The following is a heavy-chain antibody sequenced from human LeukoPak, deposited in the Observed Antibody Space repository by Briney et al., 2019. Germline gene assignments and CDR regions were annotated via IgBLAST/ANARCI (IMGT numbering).Heavy chain of an antibody. CDR1: GYSFTSYW. D-gene: IGHD3-3*01. J-gene: IGHJ4*02. CDR2: IYPGDSDT. CDR3: ARGGSASAFGSAQEFDY. V-gene: IGHV5-51*01. Sequence: GESLKISCKGSGYSFTSYWIGWVRQMPGKGLEWMGIIYPGDSDTRYSPPFQGQLTISADKSISTAYLQWSSLKASDTAMYYCARGGSASAFGSAQEFDYWGQGTLVTVSS.